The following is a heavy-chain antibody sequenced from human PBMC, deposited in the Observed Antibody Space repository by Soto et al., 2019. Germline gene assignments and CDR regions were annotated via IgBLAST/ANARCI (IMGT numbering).Heavy chain of an antibody. Sequence: PGGSLRLSCVASGLSFSSYSMNWVRQAPGKGLEWVSYISSSSSYMDSIESVKGRFTISRDNAKNSLYLQMNSLRAEDTAIYYCARESCIGASCYFLGFSGKGPLVTVSS. V-gene: IGHV3-21*01. CDR2: ISSSSSYM. CDR3: ARESCIGASCYFLGF. J-gene: IGHJ4*02. CDR1: GLSFSSYS. D-gene: IGHD2-15*01.